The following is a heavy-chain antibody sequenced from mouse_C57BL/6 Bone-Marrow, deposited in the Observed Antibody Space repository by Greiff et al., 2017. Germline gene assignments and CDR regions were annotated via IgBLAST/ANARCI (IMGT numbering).Heavy chain of an antibody. CDR3: TRDYYGRATYAMDY. CDR2: ISSGGDYI. V-gene: IGHV5-9-1*02. J-gene: IGHJ4*01. Sequence: EVMLVESGAGLVKPGGSLKLSCAASGFTFSSYAMSWVRQTPEKRLEWVAYISSGGDYIYYADTVKGRFTISRDNARNTLYLQMSRLKSEDTAIYYCTRDYYGRATYAMDYWGQGTSVTVSS. D-gene: IGHD1-1*01. CDR1: GFTFSSYA.